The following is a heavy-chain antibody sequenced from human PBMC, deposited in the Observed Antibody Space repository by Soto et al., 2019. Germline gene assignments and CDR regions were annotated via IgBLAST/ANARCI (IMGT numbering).Heavy chain of an antibody. V-gene: IGHV1-69*01. Sequence: QVHLVQSGAEVKKPGSSVRVSCKASGGTLRTFPISWVRQAPGRGLEWMGGIIPILRTPNYEPKFQGRVTINVDASTSPAYMELSSLSSEDTAMYFCARDRSSENYRPSWIDAFDMWGQGTMVTVSS. D-gene: IGHD3-22*01. J-gene: IGHJ3*02. CDR2: IIPILRTP. CDR1: GGTLRTFP. CDR3: ARDRSSENYRPSWIDAFDM.